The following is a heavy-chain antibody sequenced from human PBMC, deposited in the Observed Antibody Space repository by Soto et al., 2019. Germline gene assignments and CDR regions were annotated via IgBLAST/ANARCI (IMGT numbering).Heavy chain of an antibody. V-gene: IGHV1-2*02. Sequence: ASVKVSCKASGYPFSDNQIHWLRRAPGQGLEWMGRINPKSDDTNYAQKFQGRVTMTRDTSIDTAYLELTGLTSDDTATYYCAIIHSLDYIRWGLDPWGQGTLVTVSA. CDR3: AIIHSLDYIRWGLDP. J-gene: IGHJ5*02. D-gene: IGHD4-4*01. CDR2: INPKSDDT. CDR1: GYPFSDNQ.